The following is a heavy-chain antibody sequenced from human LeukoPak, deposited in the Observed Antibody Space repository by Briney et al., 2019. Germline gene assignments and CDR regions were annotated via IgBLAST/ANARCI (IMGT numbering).Heavy chain of an antibody. Sequence: ASVKVSCKASGYTFTSYYMHWVRQAPGQGLEWMGIINPNGDTTTYAQKFQGRVNMTRDMSTRTVYMELSSLRSEDTAVYYCARDPGYYDSSGYQYYYYYMDVWGQGTTVTVSS. V-gene: IGHV1-46*01. CDR3: ARDPGYYDSSGYQYYYYYMDV. D-gene: IGHD3-22*01. CDR2: INPNGDTT. J-gene: IGHJ6*03. CDR1: GYTFTSYY.